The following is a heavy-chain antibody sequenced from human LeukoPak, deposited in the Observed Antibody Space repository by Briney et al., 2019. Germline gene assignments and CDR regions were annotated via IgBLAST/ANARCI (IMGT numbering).Heavy chain of an antibody. V-gene: IGHV4-38-2*01. CDR2: IYHSGST. D-gene: IGHD2-15*01. Sequence: SETLSLTCAVSGYSISSGYYWGWIRQPPGKGLEWIGSIYHSGSTYYNPSLKSRVTISVDTSKNQFSLKLRSVTAADTAVYYCARSKWVAATYFDYWGQGTLVTVSS. CDR1: GYSISSGYY. J-gene: IGHJ4*02. CDR3: ARSKWVAATYFDY.